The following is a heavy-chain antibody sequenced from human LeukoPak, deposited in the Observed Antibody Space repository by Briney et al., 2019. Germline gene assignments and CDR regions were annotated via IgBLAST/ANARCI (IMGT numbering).Heavy chain of an antibody. CDR1: GGSFSGYY. CDR3: ARGRRRSRVAGTRFDY. Sequence: SETLSLTCAVYGGSFSGYYWSWIRQPPGKGLEWIGEINHSGSTNYNPSLKSRVTMSVDTSKNQFSLKLSSVTAADTAVYYCARGRRRSRVAGTRFDYWGQGTLVTVSS. V-gene: IGHV4-34*01. CDR2: INHSGST. J-gene: IGHJ4*02. D-gene: IGHD6-19*01.